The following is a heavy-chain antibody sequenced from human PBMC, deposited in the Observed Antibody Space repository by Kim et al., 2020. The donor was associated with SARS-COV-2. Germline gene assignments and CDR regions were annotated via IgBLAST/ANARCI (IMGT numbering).Heavy chain of an antibody. V-gene: IGHV3-23*01. CDR3: AKSSGWEYYYYVMDV. Sequence: GGSLRLSCVGSGFTFSNYAMSWVRQAPRKGLEWVSAISGNGGSTYYADSVKGRFTISRDDYKNTLYLQMNGLRAEDTAIYYCAKSSGWEYYYYVMDVWGQGTTVTVSS. CDR2: ISGNGGST. D-gene: IGHD6-19*01. J-gene: IGHJ6*02. CDR1: GFTFSNYA.